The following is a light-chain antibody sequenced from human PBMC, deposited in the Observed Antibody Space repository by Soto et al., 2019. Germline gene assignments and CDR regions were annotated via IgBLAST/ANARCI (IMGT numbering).Light chain of an antibody. Sequence: EVVMTQSPATLSVSPGERATLSCRASQSVSSNLAWYQQKPGQAPRLLIYGASTRATGIPVRFSGSGSGTEFTLTISSLQSEDFAVYYCQQYNNWPRIFGQGTKLEIK. V-gene: IGKV3-15*01. J-gene: IGKJ2*01. CDR2: GAS. CDR1: QSVSSN. CDR3: QQYNNWPRI.